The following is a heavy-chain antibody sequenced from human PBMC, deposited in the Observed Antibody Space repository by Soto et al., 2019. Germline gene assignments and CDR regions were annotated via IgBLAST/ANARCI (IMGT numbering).Heavy chain of an antibody. CDR1: GYTFTSYG. Sequence: ASVKVSCKASGYTFTSYGISWVRQAPGQGLEWMGWISAYNGNTNYAQKLQGRVTMTTDTSTSTAYMELRSLRSDDTAVYYCARAGYCSGGSCYSGQKDFDYWGQGTLVTVSS. D-gene: IGHD2-15*01. CDR3: ARAGYCSGGSCYSGQKDFDY. J-gene: IGHJ4*02. V-gene: IGHV1-18*04. CDR2: ISAYNGNT.